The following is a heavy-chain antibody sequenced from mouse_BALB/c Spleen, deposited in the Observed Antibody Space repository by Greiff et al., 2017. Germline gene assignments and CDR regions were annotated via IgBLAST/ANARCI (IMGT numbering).Heavy chain of an antibody. CDR2: ISSGGST. Sequence: EVKLVESGGGLVKPGGSLKLSCAASGFTFSSYAMSWVRQTPEKRLEWVASISSGGSTYYPDSVKGRFTISRDNARNILYLQMSSLRSEDTAMYYCARDSVTTATGDYAMDYWGQGTSVTVSS. V-gene: IGHV5-6-5*01. J-gene: IGHJ4*01. CDR1: GFTFSSYA. CDR3: ARDSVTTATGDYAMDY. D-gene: IGHD1-2*01.